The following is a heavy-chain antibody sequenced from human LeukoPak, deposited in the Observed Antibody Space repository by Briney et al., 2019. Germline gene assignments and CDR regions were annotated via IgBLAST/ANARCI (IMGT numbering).Heavy chain of an antibody. CDR2: IYYSGST. CDR1: GGSISSGGYY. V-gene: IGHV4-31*03. J-gene: IGHJ5*02. D-gene: IGHD4-17*01. Sequence: SETLSLTCTVSGGSISSGGYYWSWIRQHPGEGLEWIGYIYYSGSTYYNLSLKSRVTISVDTSKNQFSLKLSSVTAADTAVYYCARDGVYGDYGGWFDPWGQGTLVTVSS. CDR3: ARDGVYGDYGGWFDP.